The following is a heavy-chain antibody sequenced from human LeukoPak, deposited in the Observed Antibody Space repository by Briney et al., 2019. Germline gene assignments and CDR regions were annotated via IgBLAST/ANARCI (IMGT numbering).Heavy chain of an antibody. Sequence: GGSLRLSCGASGFIFRNAWMTWVRQAPGKGLEWVGRIKSNPDGGTTDYGAAVKGRFTISRDDSRNMLYLQLRDLRAEDTAVYYCTTLSYDVHYWGRGTLVTVSS. CDR1: GFIFRNAW. D-gene: IGHD3-3*01. CDR3: TTLSYDVHY. CDR2: IKSNPDGGTT. J-gene: IGHJ4*02. V-gene: IGHV3-15*01.